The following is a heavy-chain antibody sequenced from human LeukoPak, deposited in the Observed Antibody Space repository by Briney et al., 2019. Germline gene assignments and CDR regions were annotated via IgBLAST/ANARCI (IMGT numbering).Heavy chain of an antibody. CDR2: FYTSGSP. CDR3: ARTSGSYFDY. Sequence: SETLSLTCTVSGDFITSYYWSWIRQPAGKGLEWIGRFYTSGSPNYNPSLKSRVTMSVDTSKNHFSLKLSSVTAADTAVYYCARTSGSYFDYWGQGTLVTVSS. J-gene: IGHJ4*02. CDR1: GDFITSYY. V-gene: IGHV4-4*07. D-gene: IGHD1-26*01.